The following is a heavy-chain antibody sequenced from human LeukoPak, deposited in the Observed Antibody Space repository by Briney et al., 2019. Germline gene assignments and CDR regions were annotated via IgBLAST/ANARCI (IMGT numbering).Heavy chain of an antibody. CDR3: APRVVVITAPFDY. CDR1: GFTFSSFG. Sequence: PGGSLRLSCAASGFTFSSFGMHWVRQAPGKGLEWVAFIRYDGTDKYYADSVKGRFTIYRDNSKNTLYLQMNSLRPEDTAVYYCAPRVVVITAPFDYWGQGTLVTVSS. D-gene: IGHD2-21*01. J-gene: IGHJ4*02. V-gene: IGHV3-30*02. CDR2: IRYDGTDK.